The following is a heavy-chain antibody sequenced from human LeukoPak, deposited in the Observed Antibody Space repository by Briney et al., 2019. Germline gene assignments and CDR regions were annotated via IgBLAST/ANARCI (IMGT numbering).Heavy chain of an antibody. D-gene: IGHD2-2*01. Sequence: GRSLRLSGAASEFTFGSYGMHWVRQAPGKGLEWVAVISYDGSNKYYADSVKGRFTISRDNSKNTLYLQMNSLRAEDTAVYYCAKSPPPYCSSTSCYGGSWFDPWGQGTLVTVSS. CDR2: ISYDGSNK. CDR3: AKSPPPYCSSTSCYGGSWFDP. CDR1: EFTFGSYG. V-gene: IGHV3-30*18. J-gene: IGHJ5*02.